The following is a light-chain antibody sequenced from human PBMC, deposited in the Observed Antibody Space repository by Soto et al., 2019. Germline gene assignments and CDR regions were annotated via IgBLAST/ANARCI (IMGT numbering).Light chain of an antibody. V-gene: IGKV1-33*01. CDR2: DAS. Sequence: DIQMTQSPSSLSASVGDRVTITCQASQYVSNYLNWYQKKPGKAPKPLIYDASNLETGVPSRLSGSGSGTDFTLTIRSLQPEDIETYYSQQYYNRPPYTFGEGTKLEIK. CDR1: QYVSNY. J-gene: IGKJ2*01. CDR3: QQYYNRPPYT.